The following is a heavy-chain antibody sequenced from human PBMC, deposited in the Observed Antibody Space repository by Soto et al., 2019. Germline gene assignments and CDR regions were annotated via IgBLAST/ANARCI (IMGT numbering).Heavy chain of an antibody. CDR3: ARRGGEDYYYYGMDV. D-gene: IGHD2-21*01. CDR1: GYSFTSYW. Sequence: GESLKISCKGSGYSFTSYWIGRVRQMPGKGLEWMGIIYPGDSDTRYSPSFQGQVTISADKSISTAYLQWSSLKASDTAMYYCARRGGEDYYYYGMDVWGQGTTVTVSS. V-gene: IGHV5-51*01. CDR2: IYPGDSDT. J-gene: IGHJ6*02.